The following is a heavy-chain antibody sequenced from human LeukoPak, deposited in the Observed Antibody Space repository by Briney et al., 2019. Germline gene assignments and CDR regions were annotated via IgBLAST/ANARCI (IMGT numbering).Heavy chain of an antibody. J-gene: IGHJ4*02. V-gene: IGHV4-59*01. CDR1: GGSISSYY. CDR3: ARDVAAADYFDS. D-gene: IGHD6-13*01. Sequence: SETLSLTCTVSGGSISSYYWSWIRQPPGKGLEWIGYIYDSGSTNYNPSLKSRVTISLDTSKNQFSLKMSSVTAADTAVYYCARDVAAADYFDSWGQGTRVTVSS. CDR2: IYDSGST.